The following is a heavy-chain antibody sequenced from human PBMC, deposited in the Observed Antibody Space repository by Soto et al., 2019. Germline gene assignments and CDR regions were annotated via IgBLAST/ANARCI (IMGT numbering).Heavy chain of an antibody. V-gene: IGHV4-59*01. CDR2: IYYSGST. CDR3: ARGLFYSRGYYLSY. J-gene: IGHJ4*02. Sequence: PSETLSLTCTVSGGSISSYYWSWIRQPPGKGLEWIGYIYYSGSTNYNPSLKSRVTISVDTSKNQFSLKLSSVTAADTAVYYCARGLFYSRGYYLSYWGQGTLVTVSS. CDR1: GGSISSYY. D-gene: IGHD3-22*01.